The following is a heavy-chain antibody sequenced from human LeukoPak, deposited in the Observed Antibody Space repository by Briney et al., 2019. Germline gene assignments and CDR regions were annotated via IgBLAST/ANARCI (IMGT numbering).Heavy chain of an antibody. CDR2: IYYSEST. CDR3: GRGNYDYVWGGIDY. Sequence: PSQTLSLTCTVSGVSISSISYYWGWIRQPPGKGLEWIASIYYSESTYYNPSLKSRVTISVDTSKNQFSLKLSSVTAADTAVYYCGRGNYDYVWGGIDYWGQGTLVTVSS. CDR1: GVSISSISYY. J-gene: IGHJ4*02. D-gene: IGHD3-16*01. V-gene: IGHV4-39*01.